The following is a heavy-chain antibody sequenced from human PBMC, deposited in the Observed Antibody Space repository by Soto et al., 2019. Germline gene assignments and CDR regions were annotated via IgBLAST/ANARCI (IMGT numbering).Heavy chain of an antibody. D-gene: IGHD3-22*01. V-gene: IGHV1-18*01. CDR3: ARVNRPYYYDSSGYPSLDY. J-gene: IGHJ4*02. CDR2: ISAYNGNT. Sequence: GASVKVSCKASGYTFTSYGISWVRQAPGQGLEWMGWISAYNGNTNYAQKLQGRVTMTTDTSTSTAYMELRSLRSDDTAVYYCARVNRPYYYDSSGYPSLDYWGQGTLVTVS. CDR1: GYTFTSYG.